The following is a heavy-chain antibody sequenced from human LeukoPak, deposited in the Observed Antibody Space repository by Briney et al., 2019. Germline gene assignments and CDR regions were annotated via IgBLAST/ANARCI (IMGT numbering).Heavy chain of an antibody. CDR2: IYYSGST. V-gene: IGHV4-59*01. CDR1: GGSISSYY. D-gene: IGHD6-19*01. J-gene: IGHJ5*02. Sequence: PSETLSLTCTVSGGSISSYYWSWIRQPPGKGLEWIGYIYYSGSTNYNPSLKSRVTISVDTSKNQFSLKLTSVTAADTAVYYCARVIGSAVAGHNWFDPWGQGTLVTVSS. CDR3: ARVIGSAVAGHNWFDP.